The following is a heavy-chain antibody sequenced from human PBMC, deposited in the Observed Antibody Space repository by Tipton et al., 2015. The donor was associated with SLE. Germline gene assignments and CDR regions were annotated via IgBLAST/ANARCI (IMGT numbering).Heavy chain of an antibody. Sequence: TLSLTCTVSGSSITAYYWTWIRQPPGKGLEWIGYVYYSGSTNYNPSLKSRVTISVDTSKNQFSLKLSSVTAADTAEYYCARGMVTWRGAIVGVDVWGQGTTVNVSS. CDR2: VYYSGST. D-gene: IGHD2-21*02. J-gene: IGHJ6*02. V-gene: IGHV4-59*08. CDR1: GSSITAYY. CDR3: ARGMVTWRGAIVGVDV.